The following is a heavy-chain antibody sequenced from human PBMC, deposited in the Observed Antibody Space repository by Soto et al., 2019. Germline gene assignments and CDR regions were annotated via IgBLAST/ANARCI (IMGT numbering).Heavy chain of an antibody. CDR3: AIPPSATGWYAEGYFDY. Sequence: GGSLRLSCAASGFTFSSYGMHWVRQAPGKGLEWVAVISYDGSNKYYADSVKGRFTISRDNSKNTLYLQMNSLRAEDTAVYYCAIPPSATGWYAEGYFDYWGQGTLVTVSS. V-gene: IGHV3-30*03. D-gene: IGHD6-19*01. J-gene: IGHJ4*02. CDR2: ISYDGSNK. CDR1: GFTFSSYG.